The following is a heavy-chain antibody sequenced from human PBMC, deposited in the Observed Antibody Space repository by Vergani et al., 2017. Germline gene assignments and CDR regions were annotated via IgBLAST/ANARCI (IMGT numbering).Heavy chain of an antibody. CDR2: IKSDGSIT. D-gene: IGHD6-19*01. CDR3: ARDGSGWLLGY. V-gene: IGHV3-74*03. CDR1: GFSFNSYW. J-gene: IGHJ4*02. Sequence: DVHLAESGGGFFQPGGSLRLSCSASGFSFNSYWMHWVRQVPGKGLLWVSRIKSDGSITAYADSVKGRFTISRDNAQNTLYLQMNSLRVEDTGVYYCARDGSGWLLGYWGQGTLVTVSS.